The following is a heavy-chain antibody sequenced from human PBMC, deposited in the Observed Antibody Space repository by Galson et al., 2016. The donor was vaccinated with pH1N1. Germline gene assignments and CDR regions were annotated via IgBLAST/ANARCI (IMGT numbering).Heavy chain of an antibody. CDR3: ARRQVGGTGTFDS. J-gene: IGHJ4*02. V-gene: IGHV4-61*02. Sequence: TLSLTCTVSGGSISSSIYYWNWIRQPAGKGLEWIGRMYTSGTTTYNPSLESRVSISVDTSKNQFSLKLNSVTAADTAVYYCARRQVGGTGTFDSWGQGTLVTVSS. D-gene: IGHD1-26*01. CDR2: MYTSGTT. CDR1: GGSISSSIYY.